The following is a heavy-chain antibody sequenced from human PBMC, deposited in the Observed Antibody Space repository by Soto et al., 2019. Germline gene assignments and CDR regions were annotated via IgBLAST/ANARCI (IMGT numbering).Heavy chain of an antibody. CDR3: ARRDSSSWNWFDP. D-gene: IGHD6-13*01. Sequence: SETLSLTCTVSGGSITGYYWGWIRQPPGKGLEWIGSIYYSGSTYYNPSLKSRVTISVDTSKNQFSLKLSSVTAADTAVYYCARRDSSSWNWFDPWGQGTLVTVSS. CDR1: GGSITGYY. V-gene: IGHV4-39*01. J-gene: IGHJ5*02. CDR2: IYYSGST.